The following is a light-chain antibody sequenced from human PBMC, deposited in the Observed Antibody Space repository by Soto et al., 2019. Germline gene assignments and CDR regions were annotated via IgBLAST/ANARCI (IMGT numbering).Light chain of an antibody. CDR2: DAS. CDR3: QQYDTYST. V-gene: IGKV1-5*01. Sequence: DIKMTQSPSSLSASVGDRVSSTCRASQSISRWLAWFQQKPGKAPKLLIFDASSLESGVPSRFSGSGSGTEFTLTISSLQPDDFATYYCQQYDTYSTFGQGTMVDIK. J-gene: IGKJ1*01. CDR1: QSISRW.